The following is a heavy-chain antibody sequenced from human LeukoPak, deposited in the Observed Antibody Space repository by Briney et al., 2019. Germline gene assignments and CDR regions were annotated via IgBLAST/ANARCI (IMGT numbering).Heavy chain of an antibody. CDR2: IYYSGST. CDR3: ARAFRDYVTNWFDP. Sequence: PSETLSLTCTVSGGSISSSSYYWGWIRQPPGKGLEWIGSIYYSGSTYYNPSLKSRVTISVDTSKNQFSLKLSSVTAADTAVYYCARAFRDYVTNWFDPWGQGTLVTVSS. J-gene: IGHJ5*02. D-gene: IGHD4-17*01. V-gene: IGHV4-39*07. CDR1: GGSISSSSYY.